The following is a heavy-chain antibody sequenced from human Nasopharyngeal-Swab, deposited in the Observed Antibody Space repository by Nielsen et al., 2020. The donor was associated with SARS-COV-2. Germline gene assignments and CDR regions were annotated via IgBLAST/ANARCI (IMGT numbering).Heavy chain of an antibody. Sequence: SETLSLTCTVSGASISSSINYWGWIRQSPQKGLDWIGTVSYSGPANYHPSHNSRVTISVAPSKNQFSLNLISVTAADTAVYYCARDESGDYLGLPFDYWGQGTLVTVSS. V-gene: IGHV4-39*07. CDR1: GASISSSINY. J-gene: IGHJ4*02. CDR2: VSYSGPA. CDR3: ARDESGDYLGLPFDY. D-gene: IGHD4-17*01.